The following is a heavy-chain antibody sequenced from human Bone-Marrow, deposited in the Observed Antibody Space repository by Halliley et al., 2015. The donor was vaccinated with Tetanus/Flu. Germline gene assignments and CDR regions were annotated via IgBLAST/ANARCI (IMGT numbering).Heavy chain of an antibody. J-gene: IGHJ4*02. CDR2: VTFGGTT. D-gene: IGHD2-15*01. CDR3: ATLGYTSGNSFDH. V-gene: IGHV4-59*08. Sequence: TLSLTCTVSGGYISSHYWSWIRQSPAKGLEWIGYVTFGGTTNYNPSLKSPVAISTDTSKNQFSLSLSSVTATDTAVYYCATLGYTSGNSFDHWGQGTPITVSS. CDR1: GGYISSHY.